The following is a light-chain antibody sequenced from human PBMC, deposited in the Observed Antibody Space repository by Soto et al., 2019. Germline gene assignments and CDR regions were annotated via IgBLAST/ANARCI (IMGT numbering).Light chain of an antibody. V-gene: IGKV3-11*01. Sequence: EIVLTQSPATLSLSPGERGTLSCRASESVTNYLAWYQQKPGQAPRLLIYDASNRATGIPARFSGSGSGTDFTLTISSLEPEDFAVYYCQQYGSSGTFGQGTKVDIK. CDR1: ESVTNY. J-gene: IGKJ1*01. CDR3: QQYGSSGT. CDR2: DAS.